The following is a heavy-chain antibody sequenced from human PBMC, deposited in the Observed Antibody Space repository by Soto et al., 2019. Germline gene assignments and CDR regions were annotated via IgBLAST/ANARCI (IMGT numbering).Heavy chain of an antibody. CDR3: AVHCSTSSCSY. J-gene: IGHJ4*02. CDR1: GFTFSTYA. Sequence: EVPLSESGGGLVQPGGSLRVSCAASGFTFSTYAMSWVRQAPGKGLEWVSAIGGSAESAYYGDSVKGRFTISRDNSKNTVYLQMNSLRAEATAVYYCAVHCSTSSCSYWGQGTLVTVSS. CDR2: IGGSAESA. V-gene: IGHV3-23*01. D-gene: IGHD2-2*01.